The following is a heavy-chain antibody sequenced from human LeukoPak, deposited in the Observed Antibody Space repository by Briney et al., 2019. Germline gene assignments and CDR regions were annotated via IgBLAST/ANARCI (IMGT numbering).Heavy chain of an antibody. CDR2: INHSGST. V-gene: IGHV4-34*01. CDR1: GGSFSGYY. CDR3: ARSARGYCSGGSCYSKYFQH. Sequence: SETLSLTCAVYGGSFSGYYWSWIRQPPGKGLEWIGEINHSGSTNYNPSLKSRVTISVDTSKNQFSLTLSSVTAADTAVYYCARSARGYCSGGSCYSKYFQHWGQGTLVTVSS. D-gene: IGHD2-15*01. J-gene: IGHJ1*01.